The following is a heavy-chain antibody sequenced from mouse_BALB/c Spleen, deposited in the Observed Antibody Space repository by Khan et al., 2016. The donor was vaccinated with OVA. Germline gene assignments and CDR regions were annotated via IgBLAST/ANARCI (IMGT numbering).Heavy chain of an antibody. J-gene: IGHJ3*01. D-gene: IGHD1-3*01. Sequence: QVQLKQSGPGLVAPSQTLSITCTVSGFSLSNYGVHWVRQPPGKGLEWLGVIWAGGSTNHNSALMSRLTISKDNSKGQVFLKMNSLQTDDTARYDCARAFYNGAWFAYWGQETLVTVSA. V-gene: IGHV2-9*02. CDR2: IWAGGST. CDR1: GFSLSNYG. CDR3: ARAFYNGAWFAY.